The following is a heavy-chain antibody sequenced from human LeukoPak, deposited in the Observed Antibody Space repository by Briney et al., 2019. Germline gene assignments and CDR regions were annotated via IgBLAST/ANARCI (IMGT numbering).Heavy chain of an antibody. J-gene: IGHJ4*02. D-gene: IGHD3-16*01. Sequence: PGGSLRLSCAASGFTFSNAWTSWVRQAPGKGLEWVGRIKSKTDGGTTDYAAPVKGRFTISRDDSKNTLYLQMNSLKTEDTAVYYCTTGPSGWGSSSLDYWGQGTLVTVSS. CDR1: GFTFSNAW. V-gene: IGHV3-15*01. CDR2: IKSKTDGGTT. CDR3: TTGPSGWGSSSLDY.